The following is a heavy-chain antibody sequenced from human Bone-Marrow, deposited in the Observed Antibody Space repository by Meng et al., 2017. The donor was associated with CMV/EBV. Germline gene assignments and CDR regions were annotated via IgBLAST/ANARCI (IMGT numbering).Heavy chain of an antibody. V-gene: IGHV2-70*12. CDR3: AHNWNKYYYGMDV. CDR1: GFSLSTSGMF. J-gene: IGHJ6*02. CDR2: IDWDDDE. Sequence: GLTLVKPPPTLTLTCTFSGFSLSTSGMFINWVRQPPGKALEWLAVIDWDDDEYYNTSLKTRLTISKDTSKNQVVLTMTNMDPVDTATYYCAHNWNKYYYGMDVWGQGTTVTVSS. D-gene: IGHD1/OR15-1a*01.